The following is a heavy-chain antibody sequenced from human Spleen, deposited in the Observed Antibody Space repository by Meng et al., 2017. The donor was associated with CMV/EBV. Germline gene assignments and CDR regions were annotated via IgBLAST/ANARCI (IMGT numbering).Heavy chain of an antibody. CDR2: IYHSGST. Sequence: GPIRKSNWGSWVRQTPGKGLEWIGEIYHSGSTYYNTSLKSRVTISKDMSENQFSLKLSSVTAADTAVYYCARRCSSASCYMYYFDSWGHGTLVTVSS. CDR1: GPIRKSNW. V-gene: IGHV4-4*02. CDR3: ARRCSSASCYMYYFDS. D-gene: IGHD2-2*02. J-gene: IGHJ4*03.